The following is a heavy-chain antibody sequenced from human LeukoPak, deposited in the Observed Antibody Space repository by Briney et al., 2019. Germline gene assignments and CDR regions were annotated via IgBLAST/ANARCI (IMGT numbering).Heavy chain of an antibody. D-gene: IGHD2-2*01. CDR1: GFTFSSYS. CDR2: ISSSSSTI. V-gene: IGHV3-48*01. Sequence: AGGSLRLSCAASGFTFSSYSMNWVRQAPGKGLEWVSYISSSSSTIYYADSVKGRSTISRDNAKNSLYLQMNSLRAEDTAVYYCARGRGQLLLGGDAFDIWGQGTMVTVSS. CDR3: ARGRGQLLLGGDAFDI. J-gene: IGHJ3*02.